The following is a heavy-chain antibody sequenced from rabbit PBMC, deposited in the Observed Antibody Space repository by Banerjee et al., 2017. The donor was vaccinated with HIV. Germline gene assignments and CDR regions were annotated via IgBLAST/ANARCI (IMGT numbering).Heavy chain of an antibody. CDR1: GFTLSSYW. Sequence: QSLEESGGDLVKPGASLTLTCTGSGFTLSSYWMCWVRQAPGKGLEWIACIDAGYSGSTYYASWAKGRFTISKTSSTTVTLQMTSLTDADTATYFCARDHVYATGFNLWGPGTLVTVS. D-gene: IGHD3-3*01. CDR3: ARDHVYATGFNL. J-gene: IGHJ4*01. V-gene: IGHV1S40*01. CDR2: IDAGYSGST.